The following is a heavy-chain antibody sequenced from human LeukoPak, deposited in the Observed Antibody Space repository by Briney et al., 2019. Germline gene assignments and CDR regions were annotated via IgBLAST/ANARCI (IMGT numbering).Heavy chain of an antibody. V-gene: IGHV1-8*01. CDR3: ARGLSSYYDSSGPNDY. J-gene: IGHJ4*02. CDR1: GYTFTSYD. D-gene: IGHD3-22*01. Sequence: ASVKVSCKASGYTFTSYDIDWVRQATGQGLEWMGWMNPNSGNTGYAQKFQGRVTMTTNTSISTAYMELSSLRSEDTAVYYCARGLSSYYDSSGPNDYWGQGTLVTVSS. CDR2: MNPNSGNT.